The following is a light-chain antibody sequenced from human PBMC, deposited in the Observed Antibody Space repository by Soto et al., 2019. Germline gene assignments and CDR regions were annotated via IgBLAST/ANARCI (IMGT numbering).Light chain of an antibody. Sequence: QSALTQPASVSGSPGQSITISCTGTSGDVGGYNYVSWYQQHPGKAPKLMIYEVTNRPSGVSTRFSGSKSGNTASLTISRIEAGDEADYYCQVWDSSSDGNVFGTGTKVTVL. V-gene: IGLV2-14*01. CDR1: SGDVGGYNY. J-gene: IGLJ1*01. CDR3: QVWDSSSDGNV. CDR2: EVT.